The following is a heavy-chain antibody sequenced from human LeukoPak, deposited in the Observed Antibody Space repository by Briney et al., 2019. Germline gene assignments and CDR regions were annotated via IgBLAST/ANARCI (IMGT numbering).Heavy chain of an antibody. J-gene: IGHJ4*02. CDR1: GFTFSSYS. CDR2: ISTSSSYI. CDR3: ARAFAVQCSSNSFNGLDH. V-gene: IGHV3-21*01. Sequence: GRSLTFSCAASGFTFSSYSMNWVRQAPGKGLEWVSSISTSSSYIYYADSLKGRFTISRDNAKNSLYLQMNSLRAEDTAVYYCARAFAVQCSSNSFNGLDHWGQGTLVTVSS. D-gene: IGHD2-2*01.